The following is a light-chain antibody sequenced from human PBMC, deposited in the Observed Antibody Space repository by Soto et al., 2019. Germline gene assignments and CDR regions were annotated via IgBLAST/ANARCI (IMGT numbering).Light chain of an antibody. CDR3: SSYTSRRTYV. CDR2: DVS. V-gene: IGLV2-14*03. CDR1: SSDVGGYHY. Sequence: QSALTQPASVSGSPGQSITISCTGTSSDVGGYHYVSWYQHHPGKAPKLMIFDVSDRPSGVSNRFSGSKSGNTASLTISGLQAEDEDDYFCSSYTSRRTYVFGTGTKLTVL. J-gene: IGLJ1*01.